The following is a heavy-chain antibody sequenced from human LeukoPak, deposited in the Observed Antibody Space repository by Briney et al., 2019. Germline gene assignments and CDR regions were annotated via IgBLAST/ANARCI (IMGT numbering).Heavy chain of an antibody. Sequence: GGSLRLSCSASGFSLSDYGMSRVRQAPGKGLEWVSYITMNRVRLYADSVKGRFTISRDNDKNSVYLQVNSLRDEDTAVYYCTRGRYQFLGPNDYWGQGSLVTVSS. D-gene: IGHD2-2*01. J-gene: IGHJ4*02. CDR3: TRGRYQFLGPNDY. CDR2: ITMNRVR. CDR1: GFSLSDYG. V-gene: IGHV3-69-1*02.